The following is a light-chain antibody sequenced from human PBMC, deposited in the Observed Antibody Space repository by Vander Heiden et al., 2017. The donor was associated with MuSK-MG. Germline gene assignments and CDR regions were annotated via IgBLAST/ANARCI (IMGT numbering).Light chain of an antibody. V-gene: IGKV3-20*01. CDR2: GAS. Sequence: ENVLAQSPGTLSLSPGERATLSCRASQRVSGTYLAWYQQRSGQAPRLLIYGASRRATGVPDRFSGSGSGTDFTLTISRLEPEDYAVYYGHQYVGSFGGGTKVEIK. CDR1: QRVSGTY. J-gene: IGKJ4*01. CDR3: HQYVGS.